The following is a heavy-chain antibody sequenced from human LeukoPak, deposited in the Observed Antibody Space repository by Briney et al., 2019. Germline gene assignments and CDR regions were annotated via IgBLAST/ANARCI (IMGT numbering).Heavy chain of an antibody. CDR1: GYTFTGYY. D-gene: IGHD6-19*01. V-gene: IGHV1-2*02. CDR3: ARAGPLAMAGTDWFDP. J-gene: IGHJ5*02. CDR2: INPNSGGT. Sequence: ASVKVSCKASGYTFTGYYMHWVRQAPGQGLEWMGWINPNSGGTNYAQKFQGRVTMTRDTSISTAYMELSRLRSDDTAVYYCARAGPLAMAGTDWFDPWGQGTLVTVPS.